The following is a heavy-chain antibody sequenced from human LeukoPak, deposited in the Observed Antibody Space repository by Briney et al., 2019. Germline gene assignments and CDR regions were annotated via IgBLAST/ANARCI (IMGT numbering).Heavy chain of an antibody. CDR2: IKQDGSEK. J-gene: IGHJ3*02. D-gene: IGHD6-6*01. CDR1: GFSFSSNW. CDR3: AKVEYSSSLGAFDI. Sequence: GGSLRLSCAASGFSFSSNWMSWVRQAPGKGLEWVAKIKQDGSEKYYMDSVKGRFTISRDNAKNSLYLQMNSLRAEDTAVYYCAKVEYSSSLGAFDIWGQGTMVTVSS. V-gene: IGHV3-7*01.